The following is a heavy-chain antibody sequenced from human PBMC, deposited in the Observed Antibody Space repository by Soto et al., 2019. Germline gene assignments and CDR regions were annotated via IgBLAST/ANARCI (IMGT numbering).Heavy chain of an antibody. Sequence: EVQLLESGGGMVQPGGSLRLSCAASGFTFSNYAMSWVRQAPGQGLEWVSTFGSSGRTYYADSMKGRFTISRDNSQNTLYLQMNSLRAEDTAVYYCAKRTYCSSSTCYHYFDYCGQGPLVTVSS. D-gene: IGHD2-2*01. CDR1: GFTFSNYA. J-gene: IGHJ4*02. CDR2: FGSSGRT. V-gene: IGHV3-23*01. CDR3: AKRTYCSSSTCYHYFDY.